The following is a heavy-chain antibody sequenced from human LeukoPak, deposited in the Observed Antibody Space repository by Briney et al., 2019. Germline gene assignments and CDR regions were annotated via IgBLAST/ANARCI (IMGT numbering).Heavy chain of an antibody. CDR2: IRYDGSNK. Sequence: GGSLRLSCAASGFTFSSYGMHWVRQAPGKGLEWVAFIRYDGSNKYYADSVKGRFTISRDNSKHTLYLQMNSLRAEDTAVYYCAKGDTLLWFGDHRGGWFDPWGQGTLVTVSS. J-gene: IGHJ5*02. CDR3: AKGDTLLWFGDHRGGWFDP. V-gene: IGHV3-30*02. CDR1: GFTFSSYG. D-gene: IGHD3-10*01.